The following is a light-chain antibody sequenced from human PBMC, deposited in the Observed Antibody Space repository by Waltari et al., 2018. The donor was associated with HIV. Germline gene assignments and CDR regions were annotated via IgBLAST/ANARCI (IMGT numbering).Light chain of an antibody. V-gene: IGLV1-44*01. J-gene: IGLJ3*02. CDR1: NSHIGSNT. CDR2: SNN. CDR3: AAWDDSLSWV. Sequence: QSVLTQPPSASGTPGQGVSISCSGSNSHIGSNTVTWYRQLPGTAPKLLIYSNNQRPSGVPDRFSGSKSGTSASLAISGLQSEDEADYYCAAWDDSLSWVFGRGTKLTVL.